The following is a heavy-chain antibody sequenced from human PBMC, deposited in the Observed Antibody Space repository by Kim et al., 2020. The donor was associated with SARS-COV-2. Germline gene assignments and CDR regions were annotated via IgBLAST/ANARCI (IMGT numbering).Heavy chain of an antibody. J-gene: IGHJ6*02. V-gene: IGHV2-70*01. CDR1: GFSLSTSGMC. CDR3: ARIRIESSSWYSYYYGMDV. D-gene: IGHD6-13*01. CDR2: IDWDDDK. Sequence: SGPTLVNPTQTLTLTCTFSGFSLSTSGMCVSWIRQPPGKALEWLALIDWDDDKYYSTSLKTRLTISKDTSKNQVVLTMTNMDPVDTATYYCARIRIESSSWYSYYYGMDVWGQGTTVTVSS.